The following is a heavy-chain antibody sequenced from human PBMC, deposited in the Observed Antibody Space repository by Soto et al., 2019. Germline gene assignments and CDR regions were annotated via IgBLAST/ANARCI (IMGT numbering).Heavy chain of an antibody. CDR2: XXTXDXXX. Sequence: GESPKTSCKGSGYSFTSYWIGCVRQIPGNRLXWVGXXXTXDXXXRXXXXFQGQVSISADKSSSTAYLQWSSLKASDTAMYYCARGQELTYSDYWGQGTLVTVSS. CDR3: ARGQELTYSDY. D-gene: IGHD3-10*01. V-gene: IGHV5-51*01. CDR1: GYSFTSYW. J-gene: IGHJ4*02.